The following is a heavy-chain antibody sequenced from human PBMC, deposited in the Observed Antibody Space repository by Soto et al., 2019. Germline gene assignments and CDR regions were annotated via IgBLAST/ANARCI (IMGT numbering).Heavy chain of an antibody. CDR3: ARSLYYYGSGSYYNGNRPFGY. CDR2: INHSGST. J-gene: IGHJ4*02. D-gene: IGHD3-10*01. Sequence: QVQLQQWGAGLLKPSETLSLTCAVYGGSFSGYYWSWIRQPPGKGLEWIGEINHSGSTNYNPSLKSRVTISVDTAKNQFSLKLSSVTAADTAVYYCARSLYYYGSGSYYNGNRPFGYWGQGTLVTVSS. CDR1: GGSFSGYY. V-gene: IGHV4-34*01.